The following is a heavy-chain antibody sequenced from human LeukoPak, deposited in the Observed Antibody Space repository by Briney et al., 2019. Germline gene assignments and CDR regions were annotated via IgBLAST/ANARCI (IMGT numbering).Heavy chain of an antibody. CDR3: ARDRTGEPDY. CDR1: GFTFSSYS. CDR2: ISSSSYYI. J-gene: IGHJ4*02. V-gene: IGHV3-21*01. D-gene: IGHD7-27*01. Sequence: GGSLRLSSAASGFTFSSYSMNWVRQAPGKGLEWVSSISSSSYYIYYADSVKGRFTISRDNAKNSLYLQMNSLRAEDTAVYYCARDRTGEPDYWGQGTLVTVSS.